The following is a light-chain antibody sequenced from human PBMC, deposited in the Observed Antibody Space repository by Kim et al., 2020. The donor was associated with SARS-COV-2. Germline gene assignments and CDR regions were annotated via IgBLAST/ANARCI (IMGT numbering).Light chain of an antibody. CDR2: DAS. J-gene: IGKJ5*01. CDR1: QSVSSY. V-gene: IGKV3-11*01. CDR3: QQRSNWPVIT. Sequence: EIVLTQSPATLSLSPGERATLSYRASQSVSSYLAWYQQKPGQAPRLLIYDASNRATGIPARFSGSGSGTDFTLTISSLEPEDFAVYYCQQRSNWPVITFGQGTRLEIK.